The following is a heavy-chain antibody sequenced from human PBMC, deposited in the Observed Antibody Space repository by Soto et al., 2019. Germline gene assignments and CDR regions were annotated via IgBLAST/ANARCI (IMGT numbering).Heavy chain of an antibody. D-gene: IGHD5-18*01. CDR2: TSDDGDIQ. CDR1: GFDFRNYA. J-gene: IGHJ4*02. Sequence: GGALRLSCAASGFDFRNYAMHWVRQSPGKGPEWMAITSDDGDIQYYADSVKGRFTISRDNSKNTLYLQMTSLRSEDAAVYFCARAVDAAMDPLDYWGQGTLVTVSS. CDR3: ARAVDAAMDPLDY. V-gene: IGHV3-30-3*01.